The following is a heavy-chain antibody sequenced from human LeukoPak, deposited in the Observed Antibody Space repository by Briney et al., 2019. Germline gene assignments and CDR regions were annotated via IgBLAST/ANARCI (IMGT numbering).Heavy chain of an antibody. CDR3: ARVAYSSGWWGTSNRYYYYYMDV. CDR2: ISAYNGNT. J-gene: IGHJ6*03. CDR1: GYTFTSYG. D-gene: IGHD6-19*01. V-gene: IGHV1-18*01. Sequence: ASVKVSCKASGYTFTSYGISWVRQAPGQGLEWMGWISAYNGNTNYAQKLQGRVTMTTDTTTSTAYMELRSLRSDDTAVYYCARVAYSSGWWGTSNRYYYYYMDVWGKGTTVTVSS.